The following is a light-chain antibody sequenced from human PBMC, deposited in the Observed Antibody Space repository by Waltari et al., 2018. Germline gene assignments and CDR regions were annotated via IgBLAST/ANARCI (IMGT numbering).Light chain of an antibody. CDR1: SSNIASST. CDR3: AAWDDSLNRWV. V-gene: IGLV1-44*01. CDR2: SDN. Sequence: QSVLTQPPSASGTPGQRVTISCSGSSSNIASSTIHWYQQLPGTAPKLLMYSDNQRPSGGPDRFSGSKSGTSASLAISGLQSEDEADYYCAAWDDSLNRWVFGGGTELTVL. J-gene: IGLJ3*02.